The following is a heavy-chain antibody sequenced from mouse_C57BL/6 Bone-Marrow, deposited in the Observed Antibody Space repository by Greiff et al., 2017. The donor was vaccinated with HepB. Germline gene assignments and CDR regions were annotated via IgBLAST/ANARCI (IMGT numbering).Heavy chain of an antibody. Sequence: VQLQQSGAELVKPGASVKLSCKASGYTFTSYWMHWVKQRPGRGLEWIGRIDPNSGGTKYNEKFKSKATLTVDKPSSTAYMQLSSLTSEDSAVYYCARHNYYGSSPYWYFDVWGTGTTVTVSS. CDR2: IDPNSGGT. J-gene: IGHJ1*03. CDR3: ARHNYYGSSPYWYFDV. D-gene: IGHD1-1*01. CDR1: GYTFTSYW. V-gene: IGHV1-72*01.